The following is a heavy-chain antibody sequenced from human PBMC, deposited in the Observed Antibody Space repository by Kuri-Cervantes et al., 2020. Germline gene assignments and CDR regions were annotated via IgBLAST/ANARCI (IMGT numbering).Heavy chain of an antibody. CDR3: ARQDRYFDH. Sequence: SETLSLTCTVSGGSINTNYWSWIRQSPGKGLEWIGSIFYSGNTNYNPSLKSRVTISADASKNQFSLKVSSVTAADTAVYYCARQDRYFDHWGQGTLVTVSS. V-gene: IGHV4-59*01. CDR2: IFYSGNT. CDR1: GGSINTNY. J-gene: IGHJ4*01.